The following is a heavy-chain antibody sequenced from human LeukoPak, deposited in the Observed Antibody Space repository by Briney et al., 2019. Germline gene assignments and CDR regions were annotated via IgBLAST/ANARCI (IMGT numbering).Heavy chain of an antibody. CDR1: GGAFSSYT. D-gene: IGHD6-19*01. Sequence: SVKVSCKASGGAFSSYTISWVRQAPGQGLEWMGGIIPIFGTANYAQKFQGRVTITTDESTSTTYMELSSLRSEDTAVYYCASCRGWYYYYYMDVWGKGTTVTVSS. J-gene: IGHJ6*03. CDR3: ASCRGWYYYYYMDV. V-gene: IGHV1-69*05. CDR2: IIPIFGTA.